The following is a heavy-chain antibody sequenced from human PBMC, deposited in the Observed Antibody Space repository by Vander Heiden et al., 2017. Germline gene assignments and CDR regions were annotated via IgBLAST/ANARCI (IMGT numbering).Heavy chain of an antibody. CDR1: GHRVSSDRAI. Sequence: QVQLQQSGPGLVKPSQILSLTCAISGHRVSSDRAIWNWIRQSPSGGLEWLGRTHYRSKWYEDYAVSVKSRITINPDTFKNQFSLQLNSVTPEDTAVYYCARDGGGGYYDSSGYPDYYFDYWGQGTLVTVSS. CDR3: ARDGGGGYYDSSGYPDYYFDY. D-gene: IGHD3-22*01. J-gene: IGHJ4*02. V-gene: IGHV6-1*01. CDR2: THYRSKWYE.